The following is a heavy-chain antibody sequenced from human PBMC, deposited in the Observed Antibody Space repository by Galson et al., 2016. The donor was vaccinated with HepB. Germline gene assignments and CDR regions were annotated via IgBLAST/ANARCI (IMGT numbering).Heavy chain of an antibody. V-gene: IGHV3-21*01. CDR1: GFGISTYT. Sequence: SLRLSCAASGFGISTYTMNWVRQAPGKGLEWISYISSSSAYVDYADSVKGRFTIFRENAKNSLYLQMNSLRAEDTAVYYCARDRSRFSSGYYTGARDVFAIWGQGTVVTVSS. CDR3: ARDRSRFSSGYYTGARDVFAI. CDR2: ISSSSAYV. J-gene: IGHJ3*02. D-gene: IGHD3-3*01.